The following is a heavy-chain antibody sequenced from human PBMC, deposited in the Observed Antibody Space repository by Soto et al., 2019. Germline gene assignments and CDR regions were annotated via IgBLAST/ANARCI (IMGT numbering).Heavy chain of an antibody. D-gene: IGHD3-16*01. CDR2: TYYRSKWYN. V-gene: IGHV6-1*01. Sequence: SQTLSLTCAISGDSVSRNSAAWNWIRQSPSRGLEWLGRTYYRSKWYNDYAVSVKSPITINPDTSKNQFYLQLNSVTPEDTAVYYCARDSTLALGVDYWGQGTMVTVSS. CDR1: GDSVSRNSAA. CDR3: ARDSTLALGVDY. J-gene: IGHJ4*02.